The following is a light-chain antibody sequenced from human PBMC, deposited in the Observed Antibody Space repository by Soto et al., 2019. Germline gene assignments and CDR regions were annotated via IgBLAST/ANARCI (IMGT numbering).Light chain of an antibody. V-gene: IGKV1-5*01. CDR3: QQYNSYWWT. CDR1: ESINSW. CDR2: DAS. Sequence: DLQMTQSPSTLSASVGDRVTITCRASESINSWLAWYQQKPGKAPKLLIYDASSLESGVPSRFSGSGSGTEFTLTISSLQPDDFATYYCQQYNSYWWTFGQGTKVEIK. J-gene: IGKJ1*01.